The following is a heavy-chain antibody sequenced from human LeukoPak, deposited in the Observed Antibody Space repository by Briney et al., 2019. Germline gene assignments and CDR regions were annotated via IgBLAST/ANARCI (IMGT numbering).Heavy chain of an antibody. CDR2: IKYDGSEK. CDR3: TRRVLNNMTTVTADY. Sequence: GGSLRLSCAVSGFSFRSYWMSWVRQAPGKGLEWVAYIKYDGSEKYYVDSVEGRFTISRDNAKNSLYLQMNSLRGEDTAVYYCTRRVLNNMTTVTADYWGQGTLVTVSS. V-gene: IGHV3-7*01. J-gene: IGHJ4*02. CDR1: GFSFRSYW. D-gene: IGHD4-11*01.